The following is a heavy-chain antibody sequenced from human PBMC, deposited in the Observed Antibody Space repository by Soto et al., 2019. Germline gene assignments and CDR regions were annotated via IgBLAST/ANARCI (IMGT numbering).Heavy chain of an antibody. Sequence: SETLSLTCAVYGGSFSGYYWSWIRQPPGKGLEWIGEINHSGSTNYNPSLKSRVTISVDTSKNQFSLKLSSVTAADTAVYYCARGDYHYGSGSYYNPRTWFDPWGQGTLVTVSS. D-gene: IGHD3-10*01. CDR3: ARGDYHYGSGSYYNPRTWFDP. CDR1: GGSFSGYY. J-gene: IGHJ5*02. CDR2: INHSGST. V-gene: IGHV4-34*01.